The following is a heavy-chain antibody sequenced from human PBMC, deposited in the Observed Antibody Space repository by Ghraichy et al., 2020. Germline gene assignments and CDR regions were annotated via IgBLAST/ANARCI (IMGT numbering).Heavy chain of an antibody. J-gene: IGHJ4*02. D-gene: IGHD6-19*01. V-gene: IGHV4-34*01. Sequence: SETLSLTCAVYGGSFSGYYWSWIRQPPGKGLEWIGEINHSGSTNYNPSLKSRVTISVDTSKNQFSLKLSSVTAADTAVYYCARAILHWRPGIAVAGLLFDYWGQGTLVTVSS. CDR1: GGSFSGYY. CDR3: ARAILHWRPGIAVAGLLFDY. CDR2: INHSGST.